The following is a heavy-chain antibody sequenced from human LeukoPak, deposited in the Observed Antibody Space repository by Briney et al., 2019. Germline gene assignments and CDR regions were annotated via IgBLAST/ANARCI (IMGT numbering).Heavy chain of an antibody. D-gene: IGHD2-15*01. CDR2: IYYSGST. J-gene: IGHJ6*03. CDR1: GGSISSYY. CDR3: ARGVSGYCSGGSCSPLDYYYMDV. V-gene: IGHV4-59*01. Sequence: KASETLSLTWTVSGGSISSYYWSWIRQPPGKGLEWIGYIYYSGSTNYNPSLKSRVTISVDTSKNQFSLKLSSVTAADTAVYYCARGVSGYCSGGSCSPLDYYYMDVWGKGTTVTVSS.